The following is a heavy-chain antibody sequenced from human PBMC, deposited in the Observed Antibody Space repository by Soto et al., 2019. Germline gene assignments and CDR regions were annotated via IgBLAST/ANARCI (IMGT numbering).Heavy chain of an antibody. CDR3: GRDLLATASARWYFYYGLDV. CDR2: IFNSGTI. J-gene: IGHJ6*02. D-gene: IGHD3-3*02. V-gene: IGHV4-59*02. Sequence: SETLSLTCSAFGASDNRYYWRWIRQSPERGLEWIGHIFNSGTIHYNPSLKSRVTMSVDSSKNHVSLKMNSVTAADTAIYYCGRDLLATASARWYFYYGLDVWGQGTAVTVSS. CDR1: GASDNRYY.